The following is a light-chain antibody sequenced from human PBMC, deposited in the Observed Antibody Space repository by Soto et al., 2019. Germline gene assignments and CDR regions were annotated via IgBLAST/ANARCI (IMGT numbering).Light chain of an antibody. Sequence: QSVLAQPDSVSGSPGQSITISCTGTSSDVGGYNYVSWYQHHPGKAPKLIIYEVTNRPSGVSNRFSGSKSGNTASLTISGLQAEDEADYYCSSYTSSSSPFVFGTGTKVTVL. CDR1: SSDVGGYNY. J-gene: IGLJ1*01. V-gene: IGLV2-14*01. CDR3: SSYTSSSSPFV. CDR2: EVT.